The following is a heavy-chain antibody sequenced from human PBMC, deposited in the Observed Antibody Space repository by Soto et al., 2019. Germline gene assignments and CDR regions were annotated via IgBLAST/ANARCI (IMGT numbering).Heavy chain of an antibody. V-gene: IGHV4-30-4*01. CDR3: ARDPSYFYGSGSYYNRYYYYYGMDV. D-gene: IGHD3-10*01. Sequence: PSETLSLTCTVSGGSISSGDYYWSWIRQPPGKGLEWIGYIYYSGSTYYNPSLKSRVTISVDTSKNQFSLKLSSVTAADTAVFYCARDPSYFYGSGSYYNRYYYYYGMDVWGQGTTVTVSS. CDR1: GGSISSGDYY. CDR2: IYYSGST. J-gene: IGHJ6*02.